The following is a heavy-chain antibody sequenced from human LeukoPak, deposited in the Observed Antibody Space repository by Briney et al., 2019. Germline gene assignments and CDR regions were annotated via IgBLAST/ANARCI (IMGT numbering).Heavy chain of an antibody. CDR1: GGSISSSNYY. CDR3: ARLSGSTGPRERGIYYYYGFDV. V-gene: IGHV4-39*01. Sequence: PSETLSLTCTVSGGSISSSNYYWGWLRQPPGKGLEWIGSFYYSGSTYYNPSLKSRVTISVDTSKNQFSLNLRSVTAADTAVYYCARLSGSTGPRERGIYYYYGFDVWGQGTTVTVS. D-gene: IGHD1-14*01. J-gene: IGHJ6*02. CDR2: FYYSGST.